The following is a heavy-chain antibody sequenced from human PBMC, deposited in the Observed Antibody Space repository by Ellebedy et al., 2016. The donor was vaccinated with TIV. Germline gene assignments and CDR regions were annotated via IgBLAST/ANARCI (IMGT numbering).Heavy chain of an antibody. V-gene: IGHV1-69*13. J-gene: IGHJ4*02. CDR1: GATFSGSA. Sequence: SVKVSCKASGATFSGSAISWVRQAPGLGLEWIGGIIAIFGTTKYAQKFQGRVTITSDQLTTTSHMELSDLRFEDTAIYYCARHIGYSNGPSEYWGQGSLVTVSS. D-gene: IGHD6-19*01. CDR2: IIAIFGTT. CDR3: ARHIGYSNGPSEY.